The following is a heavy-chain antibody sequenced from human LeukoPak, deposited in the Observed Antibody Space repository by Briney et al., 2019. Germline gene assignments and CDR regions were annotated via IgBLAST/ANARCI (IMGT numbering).Heavy chain of an antibody. Sequence: PGGSLRLSCAASGFTFSDYYISWIRQAPGKGLEWVSYISSSGSTIYYADSEKGRFTISRDNAKNSLYLQMNSLRAEDTAVYYCARGGYEQWLVRSPYNWFDPWGQGTLVTVSS. D-gene: IGHD6-19*01. CDR3: ARGGYEQWLVRSPYNWFDP. CDR2: ISSSGSTI. J-gene: IGHJ5*02. V-gene: IGHV3-11*01. CDR1: GFTFSDYY.